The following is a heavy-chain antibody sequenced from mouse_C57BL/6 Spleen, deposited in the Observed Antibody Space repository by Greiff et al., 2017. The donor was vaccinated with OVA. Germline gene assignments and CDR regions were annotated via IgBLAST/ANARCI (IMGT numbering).Heavy chain of an antibody. V-gene: IGHV1-50*01. CDR3: ARGPGDHDYPGYFDV. Sequence: QVQLQQPGAELVKPGASVKLSCKASGYTFTSYWMQWVKQRPGQGLEWIGEIDPSDSYTNYNQKFKGKATLTVDTSSSTAYMQLSSLTAYDSSVYYCARGPGDHDYPGYFDVWGTGTTVTVSS. J-gene: IGHJ1*03. D-gene: IGHD2-4*01. CDR2: IDPSDSYT. CDR1: GYTFTSYW.